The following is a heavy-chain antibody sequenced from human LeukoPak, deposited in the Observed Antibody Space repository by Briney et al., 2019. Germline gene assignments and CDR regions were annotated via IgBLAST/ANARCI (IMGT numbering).Heavy chain of an antibody. V-gene: IGHV3-9*01. J-gene: IGHJ3*02. CDR3: AKDIGLLWFGELGGAFDI. CDR2: ISWNSGSI. Sequence: GGSLRLSCAASGFTFDDYAMHWVRQAPGKGLEWVSGISWNSGSIGYADSVKGRFTISRDNAKNSLYLQMNSLRAEDTALYYCAKDIGLLWFGELGGAFDIWGQGAMVTVSS. D-gene: IGHD3-10*01. CDR1: GFTFDDYA.